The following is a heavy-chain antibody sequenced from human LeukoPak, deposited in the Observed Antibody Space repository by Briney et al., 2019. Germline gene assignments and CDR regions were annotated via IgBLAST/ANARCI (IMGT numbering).Heavy chain of an antibody. Sequence: SETLSLTCAVYGGSFSGYYWSWIRQPPGKGLEWIGETNHSGSTNYNPSLKSRVTISVDRSKNQFSLKLSSVTAADTAVYYCARGRVPYSIDAFDIWGQGTMVTVSS. J-gene: IGHJ3*02. CDR1: GGSFSGYY. V-gene: IGHV4-34*01. CDR2: TNHSGST. D-gene: IGHD6-13*01. CDR3: ARGRVPYSIDAFDI.